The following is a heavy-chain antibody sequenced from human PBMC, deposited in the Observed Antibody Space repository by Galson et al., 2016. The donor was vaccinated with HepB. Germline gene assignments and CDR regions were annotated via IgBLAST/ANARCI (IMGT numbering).Heavy chain of an antibody. Sequence: SVKVSCKASGYTFTSYAMHWVRQAPGQRLEWMGWINAGNGNTKYSQKFQGRVTITRHTSAGTAYMELSSLRSEDTAVYYCAREEYSSSWYYFDYWGQGTLVTVSS. CDR3: AREEYSSSWYYFDY. J-gene: IGHJ4*02. D-gene: IGHD6-13*01. V-gene: IGHV1-3*01. CDR1: GYTFTSYA. CDR2: INAGNGNT.